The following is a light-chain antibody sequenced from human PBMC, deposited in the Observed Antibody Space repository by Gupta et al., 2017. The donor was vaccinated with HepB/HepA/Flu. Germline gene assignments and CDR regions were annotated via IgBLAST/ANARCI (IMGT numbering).Light chain of an antibody. V-gene: IGKV2-28*01. CDR1: QSLLYSNGYHY. CDR2: LGS. CDR3: FQALQTPFT. J-gene: IGKJ3*01. Sequence: DIELTQSPLSLPVTPGEPASISCRSSQSLLYSNGYHYLDWYLQKPGQSPQILIYLGSNRAPGVSDRFSVSRSGTDFTLTISRVEAEDVGIYYCFQALQTPFTFGPGTRVDIK.